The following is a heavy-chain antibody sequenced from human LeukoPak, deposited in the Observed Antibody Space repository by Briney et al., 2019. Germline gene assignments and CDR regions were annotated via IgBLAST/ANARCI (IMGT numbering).Heavy chain of an antibody. V-gene: IGHV3-23*01. CDR3: AKDQQLVLDY. D-gene: IGHD6-13*01. CDR2: ISGSGGST. CDR1: GFTFSNYV. Sequence: GGSLRLSCAASGFTFSNYVMSWVRQAPGKGLEWVSAISGSGGSTYYADSVKGRFTISRDNSKNTLYLQMNSLRAEDTAVYYCAKDQQLVLDYWGQGTLVTVSS. J-gene: IGHJ4*02.